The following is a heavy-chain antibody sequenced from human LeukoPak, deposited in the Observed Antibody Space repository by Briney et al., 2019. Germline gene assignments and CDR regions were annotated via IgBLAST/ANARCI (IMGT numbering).Heavy chain of an antibody. CDR3: AREPDYGGIPQGDAFDI. V-gene: IGHV3-30-3*01. D-gene: IGHD4-23*01. J-gene: IGHJ3*02. CDR2: ISYDGSDK. Sequence: GGSLRLSCAASGFTFSSYAMHWVRQAPGKGLEWVAVISYDGSDKYYPDSAKGRFTISRDNSENTVYLQMNSLRSEDTAVYYCAREPDYGGIPQGDAFDIWGQGTMVTVSS. CDR1: GFTFSSYA.